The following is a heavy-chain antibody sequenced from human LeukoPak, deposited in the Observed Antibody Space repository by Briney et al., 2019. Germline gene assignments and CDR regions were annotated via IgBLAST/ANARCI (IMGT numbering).Heavy chain of an antibody. Sequence: GGSLRLSCAASGFTFSDYYRSWIRQAPGRGLEWVSYISSSSSYTNYADSVKGRFTISRDNAKNSLYLQMNSLRPEDTAVYYCARGYYSSSRFDSWGQGTLVTVSS. CDR1: GFTFSDYY. D-gene: IGHD6-13*01. CDR2: ISSSSSYT. CDR3: ARGYYSSSRFDS. J-gene: IGHJ4*02. V-gene: IGHV3-11*06.